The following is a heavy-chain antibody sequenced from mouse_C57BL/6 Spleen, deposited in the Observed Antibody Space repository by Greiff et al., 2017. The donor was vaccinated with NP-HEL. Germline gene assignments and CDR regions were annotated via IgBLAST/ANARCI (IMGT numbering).Heavy chain of an antibody. Sequence: QVQLQQSGAELARPGASVKMSCKASGYTFTSYTMHWVKQRPGQGLEWIGYINPSSGYTKYNQKFKDKATLTADKSSSTAYMQLSSLTSEDSAVYYCARLDYGSSYDWYFDVWGTGTTVTVSS. CDR3: ARLDYGSSYDWYFDV. CDR2: INPSSGYT. V-gene: IGHV1-4*01. D-gene: IGHD1-1*01. J-gene: IGHJ1*03. CDR1: GYTFTSYT.